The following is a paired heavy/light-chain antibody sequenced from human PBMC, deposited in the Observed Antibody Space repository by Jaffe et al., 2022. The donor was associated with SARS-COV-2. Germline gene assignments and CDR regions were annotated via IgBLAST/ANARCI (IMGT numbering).Light chain of an antibody. V-gene: IGKV1-5*03. CDR3: QQYNSYWVT. CDR2: KAS. J-gene: IGKJ3*01. Sequence: DIQMTQSPSTLSASVGDRVTITCRASQSISSWLAWYQQKPGKAPKLLIYKASSLESGVPSRFSGSGSGTEFTLTISSLQPDDFATYYCQQYNSYWVTFGPGTKVDIK. CDR1: QSISSW.
Heavy chain of an antibody. D-gene: IGHD6-13*01. CDR3: ARRALSSSWLAHPQKEYFQH. Sequence: QVQLQQWGAGLLKPSETLSLTCAVYGGSFSGYYWSWIRQPPGKGLEWIGEINHSGSTNYNPSLKSRVTISVDTSKNQFSLKLSSVTAADTAVYYCARRALSSSWLAHPQKEYFQHWGQGTLVTVSS. CDR2: INHSGST. V-gene: IGHV4-34*01. J-gene: IGHJ1*01. CDR1: GGSFSGYY.